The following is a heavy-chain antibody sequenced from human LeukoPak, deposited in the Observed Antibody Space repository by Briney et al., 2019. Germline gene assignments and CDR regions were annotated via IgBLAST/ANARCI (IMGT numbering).Heavy chain of an antibody. D-gene: IGHD6-13*01. Sequence: GGSLRLSCAASGFTFSSYGMHWVRQAPGKGLERVAVISYDGSNKYYADSVKGRFTISRDNSKNTLYLQMNSLRAEDTAVYYCAKDWGLGAAAGTDYWGQGTLVTVSS. CDR3: AKDWGLGAAAGTDY. CDR2: ISYDGSNK. CDR1: GFTFSSYG. J-gene: IGHJ4*02. V-gene: IGHV3-30*18.